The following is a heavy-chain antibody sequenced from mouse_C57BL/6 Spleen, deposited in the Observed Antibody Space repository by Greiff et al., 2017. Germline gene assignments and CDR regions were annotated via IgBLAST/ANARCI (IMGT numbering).Heavy chain of an antibody. Sequence: VQLKESGAELVKPGASVKLSCTASGFNIKDYYMHWVKQRTEQGLEWIGRIDPEDGETKYAPKFQGKATITADTSSNTAYLQLSSLTSEDTAVYYCALYYGSSYDYYAMDYWGQGTSVTVSS. CDR2: IDPEDGET. J-gene: IGHJ4*01. V-gene: IGHV14-2*01. D-gene: IGHD1-1*01. CDR1: GFNIKDYY. CDR3: ALYYGSSYDYYAMDY.